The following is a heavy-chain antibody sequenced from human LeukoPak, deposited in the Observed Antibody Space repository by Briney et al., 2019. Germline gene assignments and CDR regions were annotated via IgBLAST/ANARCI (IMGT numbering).Heavy chain of an antibody. V-gene: IGHV4-61*02. CDR1: GASFNSGNFY. CDR3: ARQSGRNLLDY. CDR2: IYTDGST. D-gene: IGHD1-26*01. Sequence: SETLSLTCTVSGASFNSGNFYWTWMRQPAGKGLEWIGRIYTDGSTNFNPSLKSRVSILVDRSKNQFSLKLSSVTAADTAVYYCARQSGRNLLDYWGQGTLVTVSS. J-gene: IGHJ4*02.